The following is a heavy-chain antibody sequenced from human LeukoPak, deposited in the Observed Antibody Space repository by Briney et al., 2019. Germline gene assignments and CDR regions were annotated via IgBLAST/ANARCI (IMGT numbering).Heavy chain of an antibody. CDR2: ISGSGGST. D-gene: IGHD1-26*01. V-gene: IGHV3-23*01. CDR3: ANKVGATPSYYYCYMDV. J-gene: IGHJ6*03. CDR1: GFTFSSYA. Sequence: GGSLRLSCAASGFTFSSYAMSWVRQAPGKGLEWVSAISGSGGSTYYADSVKGRFTISRDNSKNTLYLQMNSLRAEDTAVYYCANKVGATPSYYYCYMDVWGKGTTVTVSS.